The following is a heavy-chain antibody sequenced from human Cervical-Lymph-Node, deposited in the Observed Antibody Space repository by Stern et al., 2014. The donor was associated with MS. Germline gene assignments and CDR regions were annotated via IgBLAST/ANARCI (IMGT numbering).Heavy chain of an antibody. Sequence: VQLVESGAEVKKPGESLKISCKGSGYSFPSYWIGWVRQMPGKGLEWMGIIFPGDSDTRYSPSFQGQVTISADMSISTAYMQWSRLKASDTAMYYCAGGHDYADWGQGTLVTVSS. D-gene: IGHD4-17*01. CDR3: AGGHDYAD. V-gene: IGHV5-51*01. CDR1: GYSFPSYW. J-gene: IGHJ4*02. CDR2: IFPGDSDT.